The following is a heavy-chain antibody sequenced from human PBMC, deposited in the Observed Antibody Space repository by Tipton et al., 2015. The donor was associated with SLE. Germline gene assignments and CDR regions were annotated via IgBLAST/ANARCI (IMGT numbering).Heavy chain of an antibody. J-gene: IGHJ5*02. CDR1: GGSISSGPYY. CDR2: ISQSGRT. D-gene: IGHD4-23*01. V-gene: IGHV4-61*02. Sequence: TLSLTCTVSGGSISSGPYYWSWIRQPAGKGLEWIGRISQSGRTDYSPSLRSRLSISIDTSKNQFSLKLSSVTAVDTAVYYCARGGRGDGSNPFDPWGQGTLVTVSS. CDR3: ARGGRGDGSNPFDP.